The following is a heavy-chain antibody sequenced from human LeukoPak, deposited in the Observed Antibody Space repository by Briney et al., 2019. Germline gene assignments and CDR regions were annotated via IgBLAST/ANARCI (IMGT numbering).Heavy chain of an antibody. CDR2: INPSDGST. CDR1: RYTFSNQYMHY. D-gene: IGHD3-9*01. J-gene: IGHJ4*02. CDR3: ARLILTDYYYFDY. V-gene: IGHV1-46*01. Sequence: GASVKVSCKASRYTFSNQYMHYMHWVRQAPGQGLEWMGTINPSDGSTNYAQKFQGRVTMTRDMSTSTAHMGLRSLRSDDTAVYYCARLILTDYYYFDYWGQGSLVTVSS.